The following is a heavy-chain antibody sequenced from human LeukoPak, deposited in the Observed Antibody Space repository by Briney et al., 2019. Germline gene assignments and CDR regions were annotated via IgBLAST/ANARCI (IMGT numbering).Heavy chain of an antibody. J-gene: IGHJ6*02. CDR1: GGSISSGSYY. Sequence: PSQTLSLTCTVSGGSISSGSYYWSWIRQPAGKGLEWIGRIYTSGSTNYNPSLKSRVTISADTSKNQFSLKLSSVTAADTAVYHCARDAEVYYYGMDVWGQGTTVTVSS. CDR2: IYTSGST. CDR3: ARDAEVYYYGMDV. V-gene: IGHV4-61*02.